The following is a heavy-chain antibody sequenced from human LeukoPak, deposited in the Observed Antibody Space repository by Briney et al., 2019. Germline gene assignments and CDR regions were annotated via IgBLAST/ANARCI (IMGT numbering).Heavy chain of an antibody. J-gene: IGHJ4*02. D-gene: IGHD3-3*01. CDR1: GGSISSYY. V-gene: IGHV4-59*01. Sequence: SETLSLTCTVSGGSISSYYWSWIRQPPGKGLEWIGYIYYSGSTNYNPSLKSRVTISVDTSKNQFSLKLSSVTAADTAVYYCARAPGKELWSGYFDYWGQGTLVTVSS. CDR3: ARAPGKELWSGYFDY. CDR2: IYYSGST.